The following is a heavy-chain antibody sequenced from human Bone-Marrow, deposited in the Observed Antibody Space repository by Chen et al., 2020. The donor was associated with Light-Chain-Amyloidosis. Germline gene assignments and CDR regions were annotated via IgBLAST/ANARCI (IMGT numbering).Heavy chain of an antibody. V-gene: IGHV3-74*01. CDR3: SREFTGYDDY. D-gene: IGHD5-12*01. Sequence: DVQLLESGGGLVQPGGSLRLSCAASGFTFMTSWMHWVRQAPGKGLVWVSRINPDGTRVDYADSVGGRFTISRDDAKSTVYLQMNSLRAEDTAVYYCSREFTGYDDYWGQGTLVTVSS. CDR1: GFTFMTSW. J-gene: IGHJ4*02. CDR2: INPDGTRV.